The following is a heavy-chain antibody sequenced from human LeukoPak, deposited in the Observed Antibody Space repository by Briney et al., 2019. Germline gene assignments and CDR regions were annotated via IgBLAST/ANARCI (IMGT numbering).Heavy chain of an antibody. CDR2: INYSGGGT. V-gene: IGHV3-23*01. CDR1: GFTFSTYA. Sequence: PGGSLRLSCAASGFTFSTYAMTWVRQAPGKGLEWVSSINYSGGGTFYADSVKGRFTISRDNSKDTLYLQMNSLRVEDTAVYYCAKEEYKSGWYKWFGPWGQGTLVTVSS. J-gene: IGHJ5*02. CDR3: AKEEYKSGWYKWFGP. D-gene: IGHD6-19*01.